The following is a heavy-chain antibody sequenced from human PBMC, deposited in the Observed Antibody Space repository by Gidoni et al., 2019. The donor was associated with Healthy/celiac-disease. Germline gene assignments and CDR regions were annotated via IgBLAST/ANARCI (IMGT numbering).Heavy chain of an antibody. Sequence: QVQLVESGGGVVQPGRSLRLSCAASGFTFSSYGMHWVRQAPGKGLEWVAVISYDGSNKYYADSVKGRFTISRDNSKNTLYLQMNSLRAEDTAVYYCADMVRGVIPWGQGTLVTVSS. V-gene: IGHV3-30*03. CDR1: GFTFSSYG. J-gene: IGHJ5*02. CDR2: ISYDGSNK. D-gene: IGHD3-10*01. CDR3: ADMVRGVIP.